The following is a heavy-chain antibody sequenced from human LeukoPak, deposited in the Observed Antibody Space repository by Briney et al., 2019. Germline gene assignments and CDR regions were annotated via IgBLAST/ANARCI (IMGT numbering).Heavy chain of an antibody. V-gene: IGHV4-4*07. CDR3: ARDIGQWLTFEYSYYYYMDV. D-gene: IGHD6-19*01. CDR2: IYTSGST. Sequence: SETLSLTCTVSGGSISSYYWSWIRQPAGKALEWIGRIYTSGSTNYNPSLKSRVTMSVDTSKNQFSLKLSSVTAADTAVYYCARDIGQWLTFEYSYYYYMDVWGKGTTVTVSS. CDR1: GGSISSYY. J-gene: IGHJ6*03.